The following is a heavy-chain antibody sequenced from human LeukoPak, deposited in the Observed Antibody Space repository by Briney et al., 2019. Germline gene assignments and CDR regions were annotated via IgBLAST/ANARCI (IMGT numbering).Heavy chain of an antibody. D-gene: IGHD2-15*01. J-gene: IGHJ3*02. CDR1: GGSFSGYY. V-gene: IGHV4-34*01. CDR2: INHSGST. Sequence: SETLSLTCAVYGGSFSGYYWSWIRQPPGKGLEWIGEINHSGSTNYNPSLKSRVTISVDTSKNQFSLKLSSVTAADTAVYYCARDPVRYCSGGSCYGAFDIWGQGTMVTVSS. CDR3: ARDPVRYCSGGSCYGAFDI.